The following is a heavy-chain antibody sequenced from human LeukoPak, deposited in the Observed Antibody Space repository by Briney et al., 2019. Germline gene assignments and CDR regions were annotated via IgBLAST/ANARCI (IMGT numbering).Heavy chain of an antibody. V-gene: IGHV4-38-2*02. J-gene: IGHJ6*03. CDR1: GYSISSDSY. D-gene: IGHD3-22*01. CDR2: IHHSGST. Sequence: PSETLSLTCTVSGYSISSDSYWGWVRQPPGKGLEWIGGIHHSGSTYYNPSLKSRVIISVDTSRNQFSLKLSSVTAADTAVYYCARHYYDSSGYRRPRPRPPRHYYYYMDGWGKGTTVTVSS. CDR3: ARHYYDSSGYRRPRPRPPRHYYYYMDG.